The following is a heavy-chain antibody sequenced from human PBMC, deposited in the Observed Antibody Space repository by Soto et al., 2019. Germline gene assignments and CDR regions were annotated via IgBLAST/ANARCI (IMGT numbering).Heavy chain of an antibody. V-gene: IGHV3-23*01. Sequence: EAKLLESGGGLVQPGGSLRLSCAASGFTFSTYPMSWVRQAPGKGLEWVSGISGSGISTYYTDSVKGRFTISRDNSKTTVFLQMTSLRDEDTAVYYCVKPPVITASYYYYDMDVWGQGTTVTVSS. CDR1: GFTFSTYP. J-gene: IGHJ6*02. CDR2: ISGSGIST. CDR3: VKPPVITASYYYYDMDV. D-gene: IGHD4-4*01.